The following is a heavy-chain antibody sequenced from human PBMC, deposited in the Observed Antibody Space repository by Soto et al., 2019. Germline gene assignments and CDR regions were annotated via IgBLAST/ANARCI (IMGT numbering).Heavy chain of an antibody. V-gene: IGHV3-7*05. D-gene: IGHD2-15*01. J-gene: IGHJ4*02. CDR3: ARAPGDWSGGSSYSPLSD. Sequence: PGGSLRLSCAASGFIFSAYWMSWVRQAPGKGLEWVANINQDGSEKYYVDSVKGRFTISRDNAKNSLYLQMNSLRAEDTAVYYCARAPGDWSGGSSYSPLSDWCPGSLVTVAS. CDR2: INQDGSEK. CDR1: GFIFSAYW.